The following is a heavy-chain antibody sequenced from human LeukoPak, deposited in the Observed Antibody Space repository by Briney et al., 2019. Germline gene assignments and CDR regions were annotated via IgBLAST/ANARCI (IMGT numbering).Heavy chain of an antibody. V-gene: IGHV3-23*01. J-gene: IGHJ4*02. CDR2: ISGSGGST. Sequence: PGGSLRLSCAASGFTFSSYAMSWVRQAPGKGLEWVSAISGSGGSTYYADSVKGRFTISRDNSKNTLYLQMNSLRAEDTAVYYCAKDGEGDILTGYYFDHWGQGTLVTVSS. CDR1: GFTFSSYA. D-gene: IGHD3-9*01. CDR3: AKDGEGDILTGYYFDH.